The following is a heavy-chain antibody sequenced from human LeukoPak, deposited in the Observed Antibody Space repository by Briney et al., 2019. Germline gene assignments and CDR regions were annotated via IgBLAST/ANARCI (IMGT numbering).Heavy chain of an antibody. Sequence: SEPLSLTCTVSGGSISSYYWSWIRQPPGKGLEWIGYIYYSGSTNYNPSLKSRVTISVDTSKNQFSLKLSSVTAADTAVYYSARHDYVWGSYRQWGQGTLVTVSS. CDR1: GGSISSYY. CDR2: IYYSGST. V-gene: IGHV4-59*08. J-gene: IGHJ4*02. CDR3: ARHDYVWGSYRQ. D-gene: IGHD3-16*02.